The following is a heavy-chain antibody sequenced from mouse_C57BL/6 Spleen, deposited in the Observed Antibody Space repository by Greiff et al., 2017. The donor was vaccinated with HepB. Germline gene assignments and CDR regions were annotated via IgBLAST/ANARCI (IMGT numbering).Heavy chain of an antibody. Sequence: EVQGVESGGGLVKLGGSLKLSCAASGFTFSDYGMHWVRQAPEKGLEWVAYISSGSSTIYYADTVKGRFTICRDNAKNTLFLQMTSLRSEDTAMYYCARDYSNYGFAYWGQGTLVTVSA. CDR3: ARDYSNYGFAY. D-gene: IGHD2-5*01. CDR2: ISSGSSTI. CDR1: GFTFSDYG. V-gene: IGHV5-17*01. J-gene: IGHJ3*01.